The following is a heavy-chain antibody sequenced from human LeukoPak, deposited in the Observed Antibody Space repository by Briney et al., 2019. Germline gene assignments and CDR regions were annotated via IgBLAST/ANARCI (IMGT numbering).Heavy chain of an antibody. CDR2: INPNSGGT. CDR1: GYTFTGYY. CDR3: ARAYYYYYYMDV. J-gene: IGHJ6*03. Sequence: ASVKVSCKASGYTFTGYYMHWVRQAPGQGLEWMGWINPNSGGTNYAQKFQGRVAMTRDTSISTAYMELSRLRSDDTAVYYCARAYYYYYYMDVWGKGTTVTVSS. V-gene: IGHV1-2*02.